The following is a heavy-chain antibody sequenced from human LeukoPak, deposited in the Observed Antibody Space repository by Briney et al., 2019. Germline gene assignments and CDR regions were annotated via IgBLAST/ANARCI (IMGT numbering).Heavy chain of an antibody. V-gene: IGHV4-39*02. CDR3: ARETPAAMLPVDY. CDR1: GGSISTSSYY. Sequence: SETLSLTCTVSGGSISTSSYYWGWIRQPPGKGLEWIGPIYYSGNTYYNPSLKSRVTISVDTSKNQFSLKLSSVTAADTAVYYCARETPAAMLPVDYWGQGTLVTVSS. J-gene: IGHJ4*02. D-gene: IGHD2-2*01. CDR2: IYYSGNT.